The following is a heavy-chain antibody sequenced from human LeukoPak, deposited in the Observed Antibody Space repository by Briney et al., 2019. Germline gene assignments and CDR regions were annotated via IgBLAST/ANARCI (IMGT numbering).Heavy chain of an antibody. CDR2: IYHSGST. Sequence: SETLSLTCAVSGYSISSGYYWGWIRQPPGKGLEWIGSIYHSGSTYYSPSLKSRVTISVDTSKNQFSLKLSSVTAADTAVYYCARQDIVVVPAAIAWFDPWGQGTLVTVSS. D-gene: IGHD2-2*01. J-gene: IGHJ5*02. V-gene: IGHV4-38-2*01. CDR3: ARQDIVVVPAAIAWFDP. CDR1: GYSISSGYY.